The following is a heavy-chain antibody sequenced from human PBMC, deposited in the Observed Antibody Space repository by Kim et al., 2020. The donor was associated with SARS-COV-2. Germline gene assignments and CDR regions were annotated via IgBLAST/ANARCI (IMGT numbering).Heavy chain of an antibody. J-gene: IGHJ4*02. D-gene: IGHD1-26*01. V-gene: IGHV3-21*01. CDR1: GFTFSSYS. CDR2: ISSSSSYI. CDR3: ARGRELLPYFDY. Sequence: GGSLRLSCAASGFTFSSYSMNWVRQAPGKGLEWVSSISSSSSYIYYADSVKGRFTISRDNAKNSLYLQMNSLRAEDTAVYYCARGRELLPYFDYWGQGTLVTVSS.